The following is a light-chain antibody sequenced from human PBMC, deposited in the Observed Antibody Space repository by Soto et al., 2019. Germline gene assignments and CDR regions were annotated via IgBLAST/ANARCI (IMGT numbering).Light chain of an antibody. Sequence: IQLTQSPSSLSASVGDRVTITCRASQGISSYLAWYQQKPGKAPKLLIYAASTLQSGVPSRFXGSGSGTDFTLTISSLQPEDFATYSCQQLNSYPWTFGQGTKVEIK. CDR1: QGISSY. J-gene: IGKJ1*01. V-gene: IGKV1-9*01. CDR3: QQLNSYPWT. CDR2: AAS.